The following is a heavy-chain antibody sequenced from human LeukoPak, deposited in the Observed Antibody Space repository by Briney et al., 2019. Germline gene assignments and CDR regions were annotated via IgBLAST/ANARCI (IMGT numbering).Heavy chain of an antibody. D-gene: IGHD3-3*01. CDR2: IIPILGIA. V-gene: IGHV1-69*02. Sequence: ASVKVSCKASGGTFSSYTISWVRQAPGQGLEWMGRIIPILGIANYAQKFQGRVTITADKSTSTAYMELSSVTAADTAVYYCASEPDYDFWSGYYTSWFDPWGQGTLVTVSS. CDR3: ASEPDYDFWSGYYTSWFDP. J-gene: IGHJ5*02. CDR1: GGTFSSYT.